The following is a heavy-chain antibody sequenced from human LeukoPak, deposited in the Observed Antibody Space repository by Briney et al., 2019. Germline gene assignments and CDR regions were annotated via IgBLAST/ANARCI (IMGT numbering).Heavy chain of an antibody. CDR2: ISAYNGNT. V-gene: IGHV1-18*03. CDR3: ARARYDYVWGSYRSDP. Sequence: ASVKVSCKASGYTFTSYGISWVRQAPGQGLEWMGWISAYNGNTNYAQKLQGRVTMTTDTSTSTAYMELRSLRSDDMAVYYCARARYDYVWGSYRSDPWAREPWSPSPQ. CDR1: GYTFTSYG. J-gene: IGHJ5*02. D-gene: IGHD3-16*02.